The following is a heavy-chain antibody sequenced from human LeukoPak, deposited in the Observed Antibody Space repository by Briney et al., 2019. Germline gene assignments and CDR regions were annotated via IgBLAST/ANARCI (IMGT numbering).Heavy chain of an antibody. J-gene: IGHJ6*02. CDR3: AMPYNWNDDYGMDV. CDR2: MNPNSGNT. D-gene: IGHD1-20*01. V-gene: IGHV1-8*01. CDR1: GYTFTSYD. Sequence: ASVNVSCKASGYTFTSYDINWVRQATGQGLEWMGWMNPNSGNTGYAQKFQGRVTMTRNTSISTAYMELSSLRSEDTAVYYCAMPYNWNDDYGMDVWGQGTTVTVSS.